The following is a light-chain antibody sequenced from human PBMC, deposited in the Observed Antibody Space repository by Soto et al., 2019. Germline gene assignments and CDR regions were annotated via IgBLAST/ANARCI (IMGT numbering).Light chain of an antibody. CDR3: QKYNSAPWT. CDR1: QGISNY. CDR2: AAS. J-gene: IGKJ1*01. Sequence: IQMTKAPSSMSTAVGDRVTITCRASQGISNYLASYQQKPGKVPKLLFYAASTLQSGVPSRFSGSGSGTDFTLTISSLQPEDLETYYCQKYNSAPWTFGQGTTVAIK. V-gene: IGKV1-27*01.